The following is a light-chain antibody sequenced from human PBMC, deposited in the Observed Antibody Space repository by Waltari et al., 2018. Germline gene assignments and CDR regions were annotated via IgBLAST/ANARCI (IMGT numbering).Light chain of an antibody. CDR2: DVS. V-gene: IGLV2-11*01. Sequence: QSALTQPRSVSGSPGHSVTISCTGTSSDVGGYDYVSWYQQYPGKAPKLVIYDVSKRPSGVPDRCSGSKSGNTASLTISGRQAEDEADYNCCSYAGRATWAFGGGTKLTVL. CDR3: CSYAGRATWA. J-gene: IGLJ3*02. CDR1: SSDVGGYDY.